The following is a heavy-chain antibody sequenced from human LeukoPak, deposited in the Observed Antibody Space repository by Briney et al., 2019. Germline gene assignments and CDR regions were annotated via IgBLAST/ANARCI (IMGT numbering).Heavy chain of an antibody. D-gene: IGHD4-17*01. CDR3: AKGYSTVTTVRRNWFDP. V-gene: IGHV3-23*01. CDR1: GFTFSSYA. J-gene: IGHJ5*02. CDR2: ISGSGGST. Sequence: GGSLRLSCAASGFTFSSYAMSWVRQAPGKALEWVSAISGSGGSTYYADSVKGRFTISRDNSKNTLYLQMNSLRAEDTAVYYCAKGYSTVTTVRRNWFDPWGQGTLVTVSS.